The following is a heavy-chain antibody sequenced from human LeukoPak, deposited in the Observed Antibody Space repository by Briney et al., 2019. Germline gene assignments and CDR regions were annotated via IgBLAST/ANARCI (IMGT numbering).Heavy chain of an antibody. CDR2: IYYGGST. CDR1: GGSISSSSYY. CDR3: ARDRAELAPGSPPYFQH. D-gene: IGHD6-13*01. V-gene: IGHV4-39*02. J-gene: IGHJ1*01. Sequence: SETLSLTCTVSGGSISSSSYYWGWIRQPPGKGLEWIGNIYYGGSTYYNPSLKSRVTISVDTPKNQFSLKLTSVTAADTAVYYCARDRAELAPGSPPYFQHWGQGTLVTVSS.